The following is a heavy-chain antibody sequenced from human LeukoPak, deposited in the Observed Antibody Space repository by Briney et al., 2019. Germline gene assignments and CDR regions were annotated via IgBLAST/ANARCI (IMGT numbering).Heavy chain of an antibody. CDR2: FDPEYGET. Sequence: ASVKVSCKVSGYTLTELSMHWVRQAPGKGLEWMGGFDPEYGETIYAQKFQGRVTMTEDTSTDTAYMELSSLRSEDTAVYYCATNLPYYYDSSGYYYDEYFQHWGQGTLVTVSS. CDR3: ATNLPYYYDSSGYYYDEYFQH. J-gene: IGHJ1*01. CDR1: GYTLTELS. V-gene: IGHV1-24*01. D-gene: IGHD3-22*01.